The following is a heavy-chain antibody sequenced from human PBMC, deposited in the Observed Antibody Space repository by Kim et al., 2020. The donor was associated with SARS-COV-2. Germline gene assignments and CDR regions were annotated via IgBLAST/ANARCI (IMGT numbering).Heavy chain of an antibody. D-gene: IGHD3-10*01. V-gene: IGHV3-30*18. Sequence: GGSLRLSCAASGFTFSSYGMHWVRQAPGKGLEWVAVISYDGSNKYYADSVKGRFTISRDNSKNTLYLQMNSLRAEDTPVYYCAKDSKLLWFGDPTLYYFDYWGQGTLVTVSS. CDR1: GFTFSSYG. CDR3: AKDSKLLWFGDPTLYYFDY. CDR2: ISYDGSNK. J-gene: IGHJ4*02.